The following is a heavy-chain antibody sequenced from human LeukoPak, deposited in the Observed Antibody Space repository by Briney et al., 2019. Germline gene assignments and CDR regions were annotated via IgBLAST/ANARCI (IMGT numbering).Heavy chain of an antibody. J-gene: IGHJ4*02. CDR1: GGSISSSSYY. CDR2: IYYSGST. CDR3: ARDRDGYNYGADY. V-gene: IGHV4-39*07. Sequence: SETLSLTCTVSGGSISSSSYYWGWIRQPPGKGLEWIGSIYYSGSTYYNPSLKSRVTMSIDTSKNQFSLKLSSVTAADTAVYYCARDRDGYNYGADYWGQGTLVTVSS. D-gene: IGHD5-24*01.